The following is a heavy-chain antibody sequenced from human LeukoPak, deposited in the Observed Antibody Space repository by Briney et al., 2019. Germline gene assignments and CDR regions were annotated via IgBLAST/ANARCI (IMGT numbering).Heavy chain of an antibody. V-gene: IGHV3-23*01. CDR2: ISGSGGST. CDR1: GFTFSSYA. D-gene: IGHD3-16*02. J-gene: IGHJ4*02. CDR3: ARDDVPVDYDYVWGSYRYTEGERSSVGY. Sequence: PGGSLRLSCAASGFTFSSYAMSWVRQAPGKGLEWVSAISGSGGSTYYADSVKGRFTISRDNSKNTLYLQMNSLRAEDTAVYYCARDDVPVDYDYVWGSYRYTEGERSSVGYWGQGTLVTVSS.